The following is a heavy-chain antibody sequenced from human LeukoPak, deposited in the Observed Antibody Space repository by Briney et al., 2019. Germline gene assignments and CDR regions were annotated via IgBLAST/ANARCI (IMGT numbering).Heavy chain of an antibody. CDR3: TRYFDWSYYMDV. V-gene: IGHV3-15*01. J-gene: IGHJ6*03. D-gene: IGHD3-9*01. Sequence: GGSLRLSCAASGFTFSNAWMSWVRQAPGRGLEWVGRIKSKTDGGTTDYAAPVKGRFTISRDDSKNTLYLQMNSLKTEDTAVYYCTRYFDWSYYMDVWGKGTTVTVSS. CDR2: IKSKTDGGTT. CDR1: GFTFSNAW.